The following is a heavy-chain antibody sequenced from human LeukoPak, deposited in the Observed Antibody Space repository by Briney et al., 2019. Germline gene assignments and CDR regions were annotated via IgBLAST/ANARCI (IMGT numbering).Heavy chain of an antibody. D-gene: IGHD3-16*02. CDR3: ARYVWGSYPTFEDY. CDR1: GGSISSYY. V-gene: IGHV4-59*01. Sequence: SETLSLTCAVSGGSISSYYWSWLRQPPGKGLEWIAYIYYSGSTHHNPSLKSRVTISVDTSKNQFSLKLSSVTAADTAVYYCARYVWGSYPTFEDYWGQGTLVTVSS. J-gene: IGHJ4*02. CDR2: IYYSGST.